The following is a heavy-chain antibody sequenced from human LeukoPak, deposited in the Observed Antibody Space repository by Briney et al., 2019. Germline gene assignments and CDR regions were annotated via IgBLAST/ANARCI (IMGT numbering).Heavy chain of an antibody. CDR3: ARFDPHPAAVPRGWFDP. CDR2: IIPVFGTA. J-gene: IGHJ5*02. Sequence: SVKVSFKASGGTFSSYAISWVRQAPGQGLEWMGGIIPVFGTANYAQKFQGRVTITADESTSTAYMELSSLRSEDTAVYYCARFDPHPAAVPRGWFDPWGQGTLVTVSS. CDR1: GGTFSSYA. V-gene: IGHV1-69*01. D-gene: IGHD6-13*01.